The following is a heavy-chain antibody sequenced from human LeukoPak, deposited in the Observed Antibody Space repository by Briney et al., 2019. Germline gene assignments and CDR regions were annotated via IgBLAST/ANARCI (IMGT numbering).Heavy chain of an antibody. J-gene: IGHJ4*02. D-gene: IGHD2-8*02. CDR2: ISDIGSI. V-gene: IGHV4-59*08. CDR1: GGSISSYY. Sequence: SETLSLTCTVSGGSISSYYWSWIRQPPGKGLEWIAYISDIGSINYNPSLKSRVTISLETSKNQFSLKLSSVTAADTAVYDCAGHHPRNTVDFWGQGTLVTVSS. CDR3: AGHHPRNTVDF.